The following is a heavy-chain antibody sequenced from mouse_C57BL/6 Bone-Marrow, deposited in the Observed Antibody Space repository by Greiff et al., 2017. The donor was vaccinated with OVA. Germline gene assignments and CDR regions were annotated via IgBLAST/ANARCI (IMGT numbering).Heavy chain of an antibody. J-gene: IGHJ1*03. D-gene: IGHD2-1*01. V-gene: IGHV1-64*01. CDR1: GYTFTSYW. CDR3: ARHYGNSHWYFDV. Sequence: QVQLQQPGAELVKPGASVKLSCKASGYTFTSYWMHWVKQRPGQGLEWIGMIHPNSGSTNYNEKFKSKATLTVDKSSSTAYMQLSSLTSEDSAVHYCARHYGNSHWYFDVWGTGTTVTVSS. CDR2: IHPNSGST.